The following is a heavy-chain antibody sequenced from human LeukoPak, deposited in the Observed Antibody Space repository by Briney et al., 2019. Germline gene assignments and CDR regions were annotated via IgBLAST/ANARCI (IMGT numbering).Heavy chain of an antibody. CDR1: GYTFTGYY. D-gene: IGHD6-6*01. CDR3: ASVPVGCNPDRYFDL. CDR2: INPNSGGT. Sequence: ASVKVSCKASGYTFTGYYMHWVRQAPGQGLEWMGWINPNSGGTNYAQKFQGRVTMTRDTSISTAYMELSRLRSDDTAVYYCASVPVGCNPDRYFDLRGPGTLGT. V-gene: IGHV1-2*02. J-gene: IGHJ2*01.